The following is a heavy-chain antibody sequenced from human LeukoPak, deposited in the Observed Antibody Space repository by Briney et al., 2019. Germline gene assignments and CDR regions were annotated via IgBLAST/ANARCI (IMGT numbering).Heavy chain of an antibody. D-gene: IGHD4-17*01. CDR3: MRSDYGGLVDP. CDR1: GFPLRTYV. J-gene: IGHJ5*02. V-gene: IGHV3-23*01. Sequence: SGGSLRLSCAASGFPLRTYVMTWVRQAAGKGLEWVSTISGSGGSTYYADSVKGRFTISRDNSKNTLYLETNSLRVDDTATYFYMRSDYGGLVDPWGQGTLVTVSS. CDR2: ISGSGGST.